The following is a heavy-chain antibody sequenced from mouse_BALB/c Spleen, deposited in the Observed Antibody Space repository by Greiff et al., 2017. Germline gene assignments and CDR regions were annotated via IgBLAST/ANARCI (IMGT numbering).Heavy chain of an antibody. CDR1: GDSITSGY. V-gene: IGHV3-8*02. J-gene: IGHJ3*01. D-gene: IGHD1-2*01. CDR3: ARGATTATAGFAD. Sequence: EVKLMESGPSLVKPSQTLSLTCSVTGDSITSGYWNWIRKFPGNKLEYMGYISYSGSTYYNPSLKSRISITRDTSKNQYYLQLNSVTTEDTATYYCARGATTATAGFADWGQGTLVTVSA. CDR2: ISYSGST.